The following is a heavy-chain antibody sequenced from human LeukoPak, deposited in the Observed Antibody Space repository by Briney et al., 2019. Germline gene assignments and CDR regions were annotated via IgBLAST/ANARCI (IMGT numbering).Heavy chain of an antibody. CDR2: ISYDGSNK. D-gene: IGHD5-24*01. CDR3: AGPSKQLAS. J-gene: IGHJ5*02. Sequence: PGRSLRLSCAASGFTFSSYAMHWVRQAPGKGLEWVAVISYDGSNKYYADSVKGRFTISRDNSKNTLYLQMNSLRAEDTAVYYCAGPSKQLASWGQGTLVTVSS. CDR1: GFTFSSYA. V-gene: IGHV3-30-3*01.